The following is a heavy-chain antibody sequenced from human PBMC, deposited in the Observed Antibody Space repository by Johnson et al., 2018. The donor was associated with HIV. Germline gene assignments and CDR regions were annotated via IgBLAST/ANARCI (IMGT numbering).Heavy chain of an antibody. J-gene: IGHJ3*02. V-gene: IGHV3-15*01. CDR3: ARCRDGYKRNAFDI. CDR1: GFTFSNAW. Sequence: VQVVESGGGLVKPGGSLRLSCAASGFTFSNAWMSWVRQAPGKGLEWVGRIQSKTDGGTTYYADSVKGRFTISRDNSKNTLYLQMNSLRADDTAGYYCARCRDGYKRNAFDIWGQGTMVTVSS. D-gene: IGHD5-24*01. CDR2: IQSKTDGGTT.